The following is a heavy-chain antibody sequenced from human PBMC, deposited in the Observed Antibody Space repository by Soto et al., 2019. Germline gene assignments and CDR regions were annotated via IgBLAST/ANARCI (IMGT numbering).Heavy chain of an antibody. CDR2: IYYSGST. Sequence: QVQLQESGPGLVKPSQTLSLTCTVSGGSISSGGYYWSWIRQNPGKGLVWIGYIYYSGSTYYNPSLKSRVTISVDTSKNQFSLKLSSVTAADTAVYYCARVGYCSGGSCYGLDYWGQGTLVTVSS. J-gene: IGHJ4*02. CDR3: ARVGYCSGGSCYGLDY. V-gene: IGHV4-31*03. CDR1: GGSISSGGYY. D-gene: IGHD2-15*01.